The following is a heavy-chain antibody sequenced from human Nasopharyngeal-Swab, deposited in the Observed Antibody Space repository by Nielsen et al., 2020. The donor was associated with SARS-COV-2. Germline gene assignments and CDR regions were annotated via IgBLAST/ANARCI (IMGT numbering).Heavy chain of an antibody. J-gene: IGHJ3*02. CDR3: ARGAEYSYGYYAFDI. CDR1: GGSISYYY. V-gene: IGHV4-59*13. Sequence: SETLSLTCTVSGGSISYYYWTWIRQPPGKGLEWIGYIYYSGSIHYNPSLKSRVTISLDTSKNQFSLRLSSLTAADTAVYYCARGAEYSYGYYAFDIWGLGTMVTVSS. D-gene: IGHD5-18*01. CDR2: IYYSGSI.